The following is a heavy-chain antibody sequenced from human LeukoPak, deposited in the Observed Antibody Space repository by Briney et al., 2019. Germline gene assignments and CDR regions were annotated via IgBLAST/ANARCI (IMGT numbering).Heavy chain of an antibody. D-gene: IGHD3-10*01. CDR1: GFTFTNTW. CDR2: IDNDGSTT. V-gene: IGHV3-74*01. Sequence: GGSLRLSCAASGFTFTNTWMHWVRQAPGKGLVWVSLIDNDGSTTNYADSVKGRFTISRDNAKNTVYLQMNSLRAEDTAVYYCAIGGTYGSGSWGQGTLVTVSS. J-gene: IGHJ4*02. CDR3: AIGGTYGSGS.